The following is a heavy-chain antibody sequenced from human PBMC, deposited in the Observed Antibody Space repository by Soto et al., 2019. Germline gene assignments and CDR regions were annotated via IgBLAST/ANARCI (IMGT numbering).Heavy chain of an antibody. CDR3: ARQFHYYGSGSHQGYYYYMDV. J-gene: IGHJ6*03. D-gene: IGHD3-10*01. Sequence: GESLKISCKGSGYSFTSYWIGWVRQMPGKGLEWMGIIYPGDSDTRYSPSFQGQVTISADKSISTAYLQWSSLKASDTAMYYCARQFHYYGSGSHQGYYYYMDVWGKGTTVTVSS. CDR2: IYPGDSDT. V-gene: IGHV5-51*01. CDR1: GYSFTSYW.